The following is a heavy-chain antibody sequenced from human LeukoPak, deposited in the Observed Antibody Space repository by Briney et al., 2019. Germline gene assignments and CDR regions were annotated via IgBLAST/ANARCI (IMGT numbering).Heavy chain of an antibody. V-gene: IGHV3-74*01. D-gene: IGHD5-24*01. CDR1: GFIFSTYW. Sequence: GGSLRLSCGASGFIFSTYWMHWVRQAPGKGLVWVSRINSDGSSTIYADSVKGRFTISRDNAKNTLFLQMNSQRAEDTAVYYCARDSLEMAATYPDYWGQGTLVTVSS. CDR2: INSDGSST. J-gene: IGHJ4*02. CDR3: ARDSLEMAATYPDY.